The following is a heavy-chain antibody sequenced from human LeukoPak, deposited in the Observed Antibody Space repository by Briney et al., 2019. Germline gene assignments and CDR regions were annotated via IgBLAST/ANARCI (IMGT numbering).Heavy chain of an antibody. D-gene: IGHD6-13*01. CDR3: ARGNSSSWPLDY. J-gene: IGHJ4*02. CDR2: IYYSGST. V-gene: IGHV4-59*08. Sequence: PSETLSLTCAVSGGSISNYYWTWIRQPPGKGLEWIGYIYYSGSTNYNPSLKSRVTISVDTSKNQFSLKLSSMTAADTAVYYCARGNSSSWPLDYWGQGALVTVSS. CDR1: GGSISNYY.